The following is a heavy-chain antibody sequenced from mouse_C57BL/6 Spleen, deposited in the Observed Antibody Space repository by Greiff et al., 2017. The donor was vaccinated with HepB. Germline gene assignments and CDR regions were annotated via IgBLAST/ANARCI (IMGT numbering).Heavy chain of an antibody. V-gene: IGHV14-3*01. J-gene: IGHJ2*01. CDR1: GFNFKNTY. Sequence: EVKLQESVAELVRPGASVKLSCTASGFNFKNTYMHWVKQRPEQGLEWIGSIDPANGNTKYAPKFQGKATITADTSSNTAYLQLSSLTSEDTAIYCCATWSNFNFDYWGQGTTLTVAS. D-gene: IGHD2-5*01. CDR2: IDPANGNT. CDR3: ATWSNFNFDY.